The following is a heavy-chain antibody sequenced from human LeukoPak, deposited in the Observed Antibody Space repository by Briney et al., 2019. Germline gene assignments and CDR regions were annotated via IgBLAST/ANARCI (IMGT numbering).Heavy chain of an antibody. J-gene: IGHJ3*02. D-gene: IGHD3-22*01. CDR1: GFTFNNYW. Sequence: GGSLRLSCAASGFTFNNYWMTWVRQAPGKGLEWVANIKQDGSDKYYVDSVKGRFTISRDNAKNSLYLQMNSLRAEDTAVYYCARDSIPGYDSSGYMVAFDIWGQGTMVTVSS. V-gene: IGHV3-7*05. CDR3: ARDSIPGYDSSGYMVAFDI. CDR2: IKQDGSDK.